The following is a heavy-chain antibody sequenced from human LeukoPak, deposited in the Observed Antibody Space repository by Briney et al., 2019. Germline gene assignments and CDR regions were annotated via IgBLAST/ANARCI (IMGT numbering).Heavy chain of an antibody. CDR2: IKTKTDGGTS. Sequence: GGSLRLSCAASGLTFSNAWMSWVRQAPGKGLEWVGRIKTKTDGGTSDYAAPVKGRFTISRDDSKNTLYLQMNSLKTEDTAVYFCTTGYYDILTGYFSFDYWGQGTLVTVSS. D-gene: IGHD3-9*01. J-gene: IGHJ4*02. CDR3: TTGYYDILTGYFSFDY. CDR1: GLTFSNAW. V-gene: IGHV3-15*01.